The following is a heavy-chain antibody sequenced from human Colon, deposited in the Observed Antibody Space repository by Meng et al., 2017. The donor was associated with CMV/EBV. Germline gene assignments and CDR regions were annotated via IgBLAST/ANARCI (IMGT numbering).Heavy chain of an antibody. CDR3: ARKGGHGTSIPTYFHNYGVDV. CDR2: IYDSGST. V-gene: IGHV4-59*01. J-gene: IGHJ6*02. CDR1: GGSISSYY. Sequence: GSLRLSCSVSGGSISSYYWTWIRQPPGKGLEWIGFIYDSGSTNYNHSLKSRVTISLDSSKNQFFLRLKSVTAAETTVYFCARKGGHGTSIPTYFHNYGVDVWGQGTTVTVSS. D-gene: IGHD2-2*02.